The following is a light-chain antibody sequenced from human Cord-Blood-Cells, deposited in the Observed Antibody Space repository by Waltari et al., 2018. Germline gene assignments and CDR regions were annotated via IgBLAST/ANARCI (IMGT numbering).Light chain of an antibody. J-gene: IGKJ2*01. V-gene: IGKV1-39*01. CDR1: QSISSY. CDR2: AAS. Sequence: DIQMTQSPSPRSASVGDRVTITCRASQSISSYLNWYQQKPGKAPKLLIYAASSLQSGVPSRFSGSGSGTDFTLTISSLQPEDFATYYCQQSYSTPYTFGQGTKLEIK. CDR3: QQSYSTPYT.